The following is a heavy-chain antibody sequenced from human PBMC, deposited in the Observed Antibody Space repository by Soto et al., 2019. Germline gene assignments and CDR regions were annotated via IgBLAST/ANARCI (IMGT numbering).Heavy chain of an antibody. V-gene: IGHV1-18*04. D-gene: IGHD2-15*01. CDR3: ARTPRAQMIVLEAATRFDY. CDR2: ISPYNGDT. Sequence: QVQLVQSGAEVKRPGASVKVSCKASGYTFTTYGFNWVRQAPGQGLEWMGWISPYNGDTHYAQNFQGRVTLTTDTSTSTAYMELRSLTSDDTAVYYCARTPRAQMIVLEAATRFDYWGQGTLVTVSS. J-gene: IGHJ4*02. CDR1: GYTFTTYG.